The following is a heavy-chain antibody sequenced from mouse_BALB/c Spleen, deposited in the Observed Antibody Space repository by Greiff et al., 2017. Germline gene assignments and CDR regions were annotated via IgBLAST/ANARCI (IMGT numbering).Heavy chain of an antibody. J-gene: IGHJ4*01. Sequence: EVQLQESGPGLVKPSQSLSLTCTVTGYSITSDYAWNWIRQFPGNKLEWMGYISYSGSTSYNPSLKSRISITRDTSKNQFFLQLNSVTTEDTATYYCASHRYSYAMDYWGQGTSVTVSS. V-gene: IGHV3-2*02. CDR1: GYSITSDYA. D-gene: IGHD2-14*01. CDR3: ASHRYSYAMDY. CDR2: ISYSGST.